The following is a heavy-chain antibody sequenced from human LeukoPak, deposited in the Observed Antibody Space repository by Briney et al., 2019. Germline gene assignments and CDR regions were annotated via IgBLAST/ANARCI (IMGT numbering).Heavy chain of an antibody. J-gene: IGHJ4*02. Sequence: GGSLRLSCAASGFTFSMYAMHWVRHAPGKGLEYVSAISSDGSSTYYANSVKGRFTISRDTSKNTLYLQMGSLRADDMAVYYCARSPRDFWSGYLGYWGQGTLVTVSS. V-gene: IGHV3-64*01. D-gene: IGHD3-3*01. CDR1: GFTFSMYA. CDR2: ISSDGSST. CDR3: ARSPRDFWSGYLGY.